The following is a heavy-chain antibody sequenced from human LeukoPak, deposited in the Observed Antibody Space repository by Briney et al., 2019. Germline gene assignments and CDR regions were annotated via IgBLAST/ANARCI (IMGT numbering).Heavy chain of an antibody. CDR3: VSQVVPAAIPDAFDI. J-gene: IGHJ3*02. CDR1: GFSISTGYY. V-gene: IGHV4-38-2*01. CDR2: MYRSGST. D-gene: IGHD2-2*01. Sequence: SETLSLTCAVSGFSISTGYYWGWIRQPPGKGPEWIGSMYRSGSTYYNPSLKSRMTISLDTSKNQFSLKLNSVTAADTALYYCVSQVVPAAIPDAFDIWGRGTMVSVSS.